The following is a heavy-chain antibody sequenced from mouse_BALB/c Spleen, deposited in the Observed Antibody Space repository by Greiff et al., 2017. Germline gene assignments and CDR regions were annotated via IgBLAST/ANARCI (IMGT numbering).Heavy chain of an antibody. V-gene: IGHV3-2*02. D-gene: IGHD2-1*01. CDR3: ARRAGNGNSAWFAY. CDR2: ISYSGST. Sequence: EVKLQESGPGLVKPSQSLSLTCTVTGYSITSDYAWNWIRQFPGNKLEWMGYISYSGSTSYNPSLKSRISITRDTSKNQFFLQLNSVTTEDTATYYCARRAGNGNSAWFAYWGQGTLVTVSA. CDR1: GYSITSDYA. J-gene: IGHJ3*01.